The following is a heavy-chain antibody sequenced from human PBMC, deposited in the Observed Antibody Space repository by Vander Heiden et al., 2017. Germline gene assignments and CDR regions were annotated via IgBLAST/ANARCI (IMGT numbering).Heavy chain of an antibody. CDR1: GFTSSSCS. Sequence: EVQLVESGGGLVKPGGSLRLSCAARGFTSSSCSMNWVRQAPGKGLEWVSSISSSSSYIYYADSVKGRFTISRDNAKNSLYLQMNSLRAEDTAVYYCARDGAVAGGEDYWGQGTLVTVSS. D-gene: IGHD6-19*01. V-gene: IGHV3-21*01. CDR2: ISSSSSYI. CDR3: ARDGAVAGGEDY. J-gene: IGHJ4*02.